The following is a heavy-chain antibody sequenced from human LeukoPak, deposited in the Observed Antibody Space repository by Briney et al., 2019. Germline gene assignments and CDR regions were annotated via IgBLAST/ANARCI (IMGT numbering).Heavy chain of an antibody. V-gene: IGHV4-59*08. CDR1: GGSINSYY. CDR3: ASAYCYDSSGYYHDAFDI. J-gene: IGHJ3*02. CDR2: IYYSGST. Sequence: SETLSLTCTVSGGSINSYYWSWIRQPPGKGLEWIGYIYYSGSTNYNPSLKSRVTISVDTSKNQFSLKLSSVTAADTAVYYCASAYCYDSSGYYHDAFDIWGQGTMVTVSS. D-gene: IGHD3-22*01.